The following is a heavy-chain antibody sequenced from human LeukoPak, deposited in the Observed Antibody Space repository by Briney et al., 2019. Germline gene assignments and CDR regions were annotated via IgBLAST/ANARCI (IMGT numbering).Heavy chain of an antibody. CDR1: GFTFSSYA. D-gene: IGHD6-13*01. V-gene: IGHV3-23*01. CDR2: ISGSGGST. Sequence: GGSLRLSCAASGFTFSSYAMNWVRQAPGKGLEWVSAISGSGGSTYYADSVKGRFTISKGNSKNTVYLQMSSLRVDDTAVYYCAKAASSSWPSYYYGMDVWGQGTTVTVSS. CDR3: AKAASSSWPSYYYGMDV. J-gene: IGHJ6*02.